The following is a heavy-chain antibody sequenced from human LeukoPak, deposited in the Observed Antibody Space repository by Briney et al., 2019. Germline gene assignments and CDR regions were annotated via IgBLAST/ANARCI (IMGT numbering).Heavy chain of an antibody. CDR3: ARETLGQDDYGDYVDY. CDR2: ISSSSSYI. CDR1: GFTFSSYS. D-gene: IGHD4-17*01. Sequence: PGGSLRLSCAASGFTFSSYSMNWVRQAPGKGLEWVSSISSSSSYIYYADSVRGRFTISRDNAKNSLYLQMNSLRAEDTAVYYCARETLGQDDYGDYVDYWGQGTLVTVFS. J-gene: IGHJ4*02. V-gene: IGHV3-21*01.